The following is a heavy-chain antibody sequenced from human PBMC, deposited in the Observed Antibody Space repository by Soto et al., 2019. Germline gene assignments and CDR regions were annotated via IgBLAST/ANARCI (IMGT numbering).Heavy chain of an antibody. J-gene: IGHJ5*02. CDR2: IIPIFSTP. D-gene: IGHD3-22*01. CDR3: ARPIQYYFDTSAQSAWFDP. V-gene: IGHV1-69*12. Sequence: QVQLVQSGAEVKKPGSSVKVSCKTSGGTFGSYAISWVRQAPGQGLEWMGGIIPIFSTPNYAQKFQGRVTISAYEPTSTAYMELSSLRSEDTAVYYCARPIQYYFDTSAQSAWFDPWGQGTLVTVSS. CDR1: GGTFGSYA.